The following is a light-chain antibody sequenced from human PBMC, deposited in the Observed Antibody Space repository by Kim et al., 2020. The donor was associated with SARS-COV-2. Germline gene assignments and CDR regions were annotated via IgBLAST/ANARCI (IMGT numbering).Light chain of an antibody. CDR1: QSVSTN. Sequence: VSPGERATLSCRASQSVSTNLAWYQQKPGQAPRLLIYGATTRATGIPARSGGSGSGTEFTLTISSLQSEDFAVYYCQQYNTWLITFGQGTRLEIK. CDR2: GAT. CDR3: QQYNTWLIT. V-gene: IGKV3D-15*01. J-gene: IGKJ5*01.